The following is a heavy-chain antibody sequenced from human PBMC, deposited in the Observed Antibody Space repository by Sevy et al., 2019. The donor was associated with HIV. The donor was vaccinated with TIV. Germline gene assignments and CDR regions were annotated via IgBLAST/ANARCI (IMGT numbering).Heavy chain of an antibody. CDR3: AKTINSGGGVVPAANYYYYGMDV. V-gene: IGHV3-23*01. Sequence: GGSLRLSCAASGFTFSGYAMSWVRQAPGKGLEWVSAISGKGGSTHYADSVEGRFTISRDNSTNTLYLQMNSLRAEDTAVYYCAKTINSGGGVVPAANYYYYGMDVWVQGTTVTVSS. J-gene: IGHJ6*02. D-gene: IGHD2-2*01. CDR1: GFTFSGYA. CDR2: ISGKGGST.